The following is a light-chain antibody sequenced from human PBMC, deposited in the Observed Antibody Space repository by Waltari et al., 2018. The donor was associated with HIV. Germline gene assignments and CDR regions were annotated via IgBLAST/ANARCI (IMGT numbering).Light chain of an antibody. V-gene: IGLV1-40*01. CDR1: SSNIGAGYD. CDR2: GNS. J-gene: IGLJ3*02. Sequence: QSVLTQPPSVSGAPGQRVTISCTGRSSNIGAGYDVHWYQQLPGTAPKLLIYGNSNRPSGVPDRCSGSKSGTSASLAITGLQAEDEADYYCQSYDSILSGSWVFGGGTKLTVL. CDR3: QSYDSILSGSWV.